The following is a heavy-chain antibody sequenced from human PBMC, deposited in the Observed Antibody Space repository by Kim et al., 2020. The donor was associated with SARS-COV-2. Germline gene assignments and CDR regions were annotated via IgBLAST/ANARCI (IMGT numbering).Heavy chain of an antibody. D-gene: IGHD6-13*01. Sequence: ASVKVSCKASGYTFTSYAMNWVRQAPGQGLEWMGWINTNTGNPTYAQGFTGRFVFSLDTSVSTAYLQISSLKAEDTAVYYCARDYGIAAAGTAPYYYYYGMDVWGQGTTVTVSS. CDR1: GYTFTSYA. V-gene: IGHV7-4-1*02. CDR2: INTNTGNP. CDR3: ARDYGIAAAGTAPYYYYYGMDV. J-gene: IGHJ6*02.